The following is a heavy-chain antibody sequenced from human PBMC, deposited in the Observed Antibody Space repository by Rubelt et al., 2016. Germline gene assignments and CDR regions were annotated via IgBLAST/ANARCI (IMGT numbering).Heavy chain of an antibody. CDR3: ARDPTTRFTSTGWFDP. Sequence: QVQLVQSGAEVKKPGASVKVSCKASGYTFTSYGISWVRQAPGQGLEWMGWISAYNGNTNYAQKLQGRVTMTTETSTSTAYIELRSLRSDDTAVYYCARDPTTRFTSTGWFDPWGQGTLVTVSS. D-gene: IGHD5-12*01. V-gene: IGHV1-18*01. J-gene: IGHJ5*02. CDR1: GYTFTSYG. CDR2: ISAYNGNT.